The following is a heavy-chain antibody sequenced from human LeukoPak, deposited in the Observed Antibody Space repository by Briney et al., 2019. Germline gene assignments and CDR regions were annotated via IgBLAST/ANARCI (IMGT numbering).Heavy chain of an antibody. J-gene: IGHJ3*02. D-gene: IGHD3-16*01. CDR3: STVAPRFTFGGGPLYGAFDI. V-gene: IGHV3-15*04. CDR2: IESKTDGGTT. CDR1: GVTFTNAW. Sequence: GGSLRLSCAASGVTFTNAWMSWVRQAPGKGLEWVGRIESKTDGGTTDYPAPVKGRFTISRDDSNNTLYLQMNSLKTEDTGIYYCSTVAPRFTFGGGPLYGAFDIWGQGTKVTVSS.